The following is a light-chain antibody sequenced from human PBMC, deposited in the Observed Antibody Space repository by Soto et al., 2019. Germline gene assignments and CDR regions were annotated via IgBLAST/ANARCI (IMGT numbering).Light chain of an antibody. J-gene: IGKJ5*01. Sequence: EIVLTQSPATLSLSPGERASLSCRASQSVRGYLAWYQQKPGQAPRLLIYDASTRVTGIPARFSGSGPGTDFALTISSLEPEDFAVYYCQQRSNWHPSTFGQGTRLEI. CDR1: QSVRGY. V-gene: IGKV3D-11*02. CDR3: QQRSNWHPST. CDR2: DAS.